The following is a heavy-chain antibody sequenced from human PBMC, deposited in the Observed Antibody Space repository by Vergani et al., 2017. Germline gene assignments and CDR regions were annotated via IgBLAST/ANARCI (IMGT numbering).Heavy chain of an antibody. CDR2: ICHTEDT. J-gene: IGHJ4*02. D-gene: IGHD2-2*02. CDR3: ATIGYRRWGYYFDY. Sequence: QAQLQESGPGLVKPPWTLSLTCAVSGDFISSNNCWPWVRQPPGKGLEWIGEICHTEDTKYSTSLKSRVTVSVDESRNLFSLRLDSVTAADTAVYYCATIGYRRWGYYFDYWGQGILVTVSS. CDR1: GDFISSNNC. V-gene: IGHV4-4*03.